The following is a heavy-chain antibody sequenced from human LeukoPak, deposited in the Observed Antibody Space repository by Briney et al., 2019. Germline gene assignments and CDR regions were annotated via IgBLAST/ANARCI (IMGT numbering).Heavy chain of an antibody. CDR1: GGSISSYY. D-gene: IGHD3-16*01. V-gene: IGHV4-59*01. CDR3: ARSRGRARDFDY. Sequence: PSETLSLTCTVSGGSISSYYWSWIRQPPGKGLEWIGYTYYSGSTNYNPSLKSRVTISVDTSKNQFSLKLSSVTAADTAVYYCARSRGRARDFDYWGQGTLVTVSS. J-gene: IGHJ4*02. CDR2: TYYSGST.